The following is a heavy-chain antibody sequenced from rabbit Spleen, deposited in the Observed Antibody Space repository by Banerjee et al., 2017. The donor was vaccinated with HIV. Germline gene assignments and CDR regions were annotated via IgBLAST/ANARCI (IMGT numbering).Heavy chain of an antibody. CDR2: VYAGSGGGT. J-gene: IGHJ6*01. CDR3: ARDTGSSFSTYGMDL. Sequence: QSLEESGGDLVKPEGSLTLTCTASGFSFSSVFWMCWVRQAPGKGLEWIACVYAGSGGGTYYATWAKGRFTISKTSSTTVTLQMTSLTAADTATYFCARDTGSSFSTYGMDLWGPGTLVTVS. CDR1: GFSFSSVFW. V-gene: IGHV1S40*01. D-gene: IGHD8-1*01.